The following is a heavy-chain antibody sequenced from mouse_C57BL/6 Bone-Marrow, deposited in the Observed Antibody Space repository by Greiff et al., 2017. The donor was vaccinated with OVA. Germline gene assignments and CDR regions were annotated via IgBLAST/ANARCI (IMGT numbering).Heavy chain of an antibody. D-gene: IGHD2-3*01. CDR2: IYPGSGST. Sequence: QVQLQQPGAELVKPGASVKMSCKASGYTFTSYWITWVKQRPGQGLEWIGDIYPGSGSTNYNEKFKSKATLTVDTSSSTAYMQLSSLTSEDSAVYYCARDLYDCSQAWFAYWGQGTLVTVSA. CDR1: GYTFTSYW. J-gene: IGHJ3*01. CDR3: ARDLYDCSQAWFAY. V-gene: IGHV1-55*01.